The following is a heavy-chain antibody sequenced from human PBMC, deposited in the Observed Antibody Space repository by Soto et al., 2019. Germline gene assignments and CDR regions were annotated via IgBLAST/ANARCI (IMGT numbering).Heavy chain of an antibody. D-gene: IGHD4-4*01. Sequence: GGSLRLSCAASGFTFDDYAMHWVRQAPGKGLEWVSGISWNSGSIGYADSVKGRFTISRDNAKNSLYLQMNSLRAEDTALYYCAKEKTTVTTHPPYYYYMDVWGKGTTVTVSS. J-gene: IGHJ6*03. V-gene: IGHV3-9*01. CDR1: GFTFDDYA. CDR2: ISWNSGSI. CDR3: AKEKTTVTTHPPYYYYMDV.